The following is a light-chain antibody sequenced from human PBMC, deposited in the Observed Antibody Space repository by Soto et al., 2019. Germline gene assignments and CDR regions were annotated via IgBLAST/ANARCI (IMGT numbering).Light chain of an antibody. CDR1: QSVSSY. CDR2: DAS. V-gene: IGKV3-11*01. J-gene: IGKJ5*01. Sequence: EIVLTQSPATLSLSPGEKATNSCRASQSVSSYLAWYQQKPGQAPRLLIYDASNRATGIPARFSGSGSGTDFTLTISSLEPEDFAVYYCQQRSNWITFGQGTRLRL. CDR3: QQRSNWIT.